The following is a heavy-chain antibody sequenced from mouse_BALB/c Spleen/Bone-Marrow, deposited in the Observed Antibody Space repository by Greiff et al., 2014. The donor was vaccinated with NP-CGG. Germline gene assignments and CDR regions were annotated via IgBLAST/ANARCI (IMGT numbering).Heavy chain of an antibody. CDR2: IRLKSNNYAT. D-gene: IGHD2-3*01. J-gene: IGHJ2*01. V-gene: IGHV6-6*02. CDR3: TRDDGYFDY. CDR1: GFTFSNYW. Sequence: EVKLVESGGGLVQPGGSMKLSCVASGFTFSNYWMNWVRQSQEKGLEWVAEIRLKSNNYATHYAESVKGRFTISRDDSKSSVYLQMNNLRAEDTGIYYCTRDDGYFDYWGQGTTLTVSS.